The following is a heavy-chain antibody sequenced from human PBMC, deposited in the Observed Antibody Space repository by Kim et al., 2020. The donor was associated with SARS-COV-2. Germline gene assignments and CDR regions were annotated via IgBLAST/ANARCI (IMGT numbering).Heavy chain of an antibody. CDR2: ISGGGRST. J-gene: IGHJ4*02. CDR1: GFTFSSYA. Sequence: GGSLRLSCAASGFTFSSYAMSWVRQTPGKGLEWVSAISGGGRSTYYIDSVRGRFTISRDDSKSTLYLQMNILRAEDTAVYYCAKRMDYGGSYNDYWGQGILVTVSS. D-gene: IGHD3-16*01. CDR3: AKRMDYGGSYNDY. V-gene: IGHV3-23*01.